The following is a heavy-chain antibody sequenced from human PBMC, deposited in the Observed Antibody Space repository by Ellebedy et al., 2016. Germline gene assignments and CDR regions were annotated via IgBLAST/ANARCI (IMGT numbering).Heavy chain of an antibody. J-gene: IGHJ4*02. CDR2: IKQDGSET. Sequence: GESLKISXRTSGFTCTSYWMTWVRQAPGKGLEWVANIKQDGSETYYVDSVKGRFTISRDNAKNSLYLQMNSLRAEDTAVYYCARSRFNSRTSPVDYWGQGTLITVSS. D-gene: IGHD2/OR15-2a*01. CDR1: GFTCTSYW. CDR3: ARSRFNSRTSPVDY. V-gene: IGHV3-7*01.